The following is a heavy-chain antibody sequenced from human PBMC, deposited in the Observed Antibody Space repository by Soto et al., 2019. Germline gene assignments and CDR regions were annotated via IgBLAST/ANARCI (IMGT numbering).Heavy chain of an antibody. CDR2: IKQDESEK. D-gene: IGHD1-26*01. CDR1: GFAFSRYW. CDR3: AREGVVGAIDY. Sequence: EVQLVESGGGLVQPGGSLRLSCAASGFAFSRYWMSWVRQAPGKGLEWVASIKQDESEKYYVDSVKGRFTISRDNAKNSLYLQMNSLRAEDTTVYYCAREGVVGAIDYWGQGTLVTVSS. J-gene: IGHJ4*02. V-gene: IGHV3-7*01.